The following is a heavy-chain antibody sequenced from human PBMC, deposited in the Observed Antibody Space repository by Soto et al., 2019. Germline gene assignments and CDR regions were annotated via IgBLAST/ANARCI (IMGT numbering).Heavy chain of an antibody. CDR2: IRSKANSYAT. Sequence: GGSLRLSCEAPGFTFSGSAMHWVRQAAGKGLEWVGRIRSKANSYATAYAASVKGRFTISRDDSKNTAYLQMNSLKTEDTAVYYCTRINIVATNYDGFDIWGQGTMVTVSS. V-gene: IGHV3-73*01. D-gene: IGHD5-12*01. J-gene: IGHJ3*02. CDR1: GFTFSGSA. CDR3: TRINIVATNYDGFDI.